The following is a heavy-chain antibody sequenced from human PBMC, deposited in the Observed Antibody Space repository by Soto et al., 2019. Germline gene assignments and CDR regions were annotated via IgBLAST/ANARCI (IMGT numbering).Heavy chain of an antibody. CDR2: INHSGST. Sequence: QVQLQQWGAGLLKPSETLSLTCAVYGGPFSGYYWSWIRQPPGKGLEWIGEINHSGSTNYNPSLKSRITISVDTSKTQFSLKLSSVTAADTAVYYWATYFWYGDYGWFDTWGQGTLVTVSS. J-gene: IGHJ5*02. CDR3: ATYFWYGDYGWFDT. D-gene: IGHD4-17*01. V-gene: IGHV4-34*01. CDR1: GGPFSGYY.